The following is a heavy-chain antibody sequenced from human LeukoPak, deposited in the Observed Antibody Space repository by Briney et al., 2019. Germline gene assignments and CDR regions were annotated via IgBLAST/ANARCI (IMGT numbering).Heavy chain of an antibody. V-gene: IGHV3-23*01. J-gene: IGHJ4*02. D-gene: IGHD3-10*01. CDR2: ISGSSGGT. Sequence: GGSLRLSCAASGFSFSTYGMSWVRQAPGKGLEWVSAISGSSGGTYYADSVKGRFTISRDNSKNTLYLQINSLRAEDTAVYYCAKRGPGSPQSGKYYFDYWGQGTLVTVSS. CDR1: GFSFSTYG. CDR3: AKRGPGSPQSGKYYFDY.